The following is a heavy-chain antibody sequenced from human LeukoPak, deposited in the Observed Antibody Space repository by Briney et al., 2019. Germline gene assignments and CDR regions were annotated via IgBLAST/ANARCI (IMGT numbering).Heavy chain of an antibody. CDR1: GGSISSNF. CDR3: AREQNPRRYCSGTGCYPPDY. D-gene: IGHD2-2*01. CDR2: IYTSGIT. V-gene: IGHV4-4*07. J-gene: IGHJ4*02. Sequence: SETLSLTCNVSGGSISSNFWSWIRQPAGKGLEWIGRIYTSGITNYNPSLKSRVTLSVDTSKNQFSLKLSSVTAADTAVYYCAREQNPRRYCSGTGCYPPDYWGQGTLVTVSS.